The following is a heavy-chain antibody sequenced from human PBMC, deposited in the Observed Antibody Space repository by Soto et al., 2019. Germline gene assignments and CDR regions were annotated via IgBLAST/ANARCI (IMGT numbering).Heavy chain of an antibody. J-gene: IGHJ2*01. V-gene: IGHV4-34*01. CDR1: GGSFSGYY. Sequence: QVQLQQWGAGLLKPSETLSLICAVYGGSFSGYYWSWIRQHPGKGLEWIGEIHLAGSTKYNPSLKGRVSISLDTSKNQFSLKLTSVTAAHTAVYYCARRVVPAALGLWGRGTLVTVSS. CDR3: ARRVVPAALGL. D-gene: IGHD2-2*01. CDR2: IHLAGST.